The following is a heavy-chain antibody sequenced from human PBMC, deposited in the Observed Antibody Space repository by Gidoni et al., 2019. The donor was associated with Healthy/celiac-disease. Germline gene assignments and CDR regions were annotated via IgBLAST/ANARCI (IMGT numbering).Heavy chain of an antibody. V-gene: IGHV3-30*18. CDR3: AKGMSSGWGVDY. J-gene: IGHJ4*02. D-gene: IGHD6-19*01. CDR1: GFTFSSYG. CDR2: ISYDGSNK. Sequence: QVQPVESGGGVVPPGRSLRRSCAASGFTFSSYGMHWVRQAPGKGLEWVAVISYDGSNKYYADSVKGRFTISRDNSKNTLYLQMNSLRAEDTAVYYCAKGMSSGWGVDYWGQGTLVTVSS.